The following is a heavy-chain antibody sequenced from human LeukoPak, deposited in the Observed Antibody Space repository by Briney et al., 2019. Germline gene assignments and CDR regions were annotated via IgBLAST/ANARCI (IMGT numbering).Heavy chain of an antibody. CDR2: IYSGGNT. Sequence: GGSLRLSCAASGFTVSSNYMSWVRQAPGKGLEWVSVIYSGGNTYYADSVKGRFTISRDNSKNTLYLRMTSLRAEDTAVYYCARADYYDSSGYNDYWGQGTLVTVSS. CDR3: ARADYYDSSGYNDY. D-gene: IGHD3-22*01. CDR1: GFTVSSNY. J-gene: IGHJ4*02. V-gene: IGHV3-53*01.